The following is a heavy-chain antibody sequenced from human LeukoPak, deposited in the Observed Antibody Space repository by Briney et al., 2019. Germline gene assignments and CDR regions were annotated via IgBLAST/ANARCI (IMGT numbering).Heavy chain of an antibody. V-gene: IGHV3-48*04. CDR1: GFTFSSYS. J-gene: IGHJ3*02. CDR2: ISSSSSTI. Sequence: PGGSLRLSCAASGFTFSSYSMNWVRQAPGKGLEWVSYISSSSSTIYYADSVKGRFTISRDNAKNSLYLQMNSLRAEDTAVYYCARALQVRAFDIWGQGTMVTVSS. D-gene: IGHD3-10*01. CDR3: ARALQVRAFDI.